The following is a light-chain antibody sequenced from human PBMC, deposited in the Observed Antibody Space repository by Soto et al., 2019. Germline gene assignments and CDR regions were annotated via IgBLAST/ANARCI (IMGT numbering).Light chain of an antibody. Sequence: DIQITQSPASLSVSVGDRVTITCRASQSINHYLNWYLQRPGQAPKLLIRSASTLQRGVPSRFSGIGSRTEFTLTIADLQPDDFGTYYCQQSLTMPITFGHGTRLEIK. V-gene: IGKV1-39*01. J-gene: IGKJ5*01. CDR2: SAS. CDR1: QSINHY. CDR3: QQSLTMPIT.